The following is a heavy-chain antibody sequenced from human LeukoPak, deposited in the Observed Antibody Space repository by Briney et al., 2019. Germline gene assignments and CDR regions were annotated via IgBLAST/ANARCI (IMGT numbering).Heavy chain of an antibody. D-gene: IGHD6-13*01. V-gene: IGHV3-23*01. CDR2: ISGSGGST. CDR3: AKASEVGRGYFDY. J-gene: IGHJ4*02. CDR1: GFTFSSYG. Sequence: GGSLRLSCAASGFTFSSYGMHWVRQAPGKGLEWVSVISGSGGSTNYAASVKGQFTMSRDNSQNTLYLQMNSLRVEDTAVYYCAKASEVGRGYFDYWGQGTLVTVSS.